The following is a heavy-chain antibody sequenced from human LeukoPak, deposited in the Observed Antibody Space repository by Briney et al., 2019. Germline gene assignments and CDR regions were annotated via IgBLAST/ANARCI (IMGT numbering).Heavy chain of an antibody. CDR1: GFTFSSYA. Sequence: GGSLRLSCVASGFTFSSYAMSWVRQAPGKGLEWVSAITGSGDSRYYTDSVKGRFTIFRDNSKNTLYLQMNSLRAEDTALYYCAKLWTGPFDYWGQGTLVTVSS. CDR3: AKLWTGPFDY. J-gene: IGHJ4*02. CDR2: ITGSGDSR. V-gene: IGHV3-23*01. D-gene: IGHD3/OR15-3a*01.